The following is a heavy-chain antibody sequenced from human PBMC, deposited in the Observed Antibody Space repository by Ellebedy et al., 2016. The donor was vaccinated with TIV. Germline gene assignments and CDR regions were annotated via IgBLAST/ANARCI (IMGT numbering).Heavy chain of an antibody. CDR1: GYTFTNYY. D-gene: IGHD1-26*01. CDR3: AKGGPIVGATTADPRFDY. CDR2: INPNSGGA. V-gene: IGHV1-2*02. Sequence: ASVKVSCXASGYTFTNYYMHWVRQAPGQGLECMGWINPNSGGANYAQKFQGRVSMTRDTSISTAYMELSGLRSDDTAVYYCAKGGPIVGATTADPRFDYWGQGTLVTVSS. J-gene: IGHJ4*02.